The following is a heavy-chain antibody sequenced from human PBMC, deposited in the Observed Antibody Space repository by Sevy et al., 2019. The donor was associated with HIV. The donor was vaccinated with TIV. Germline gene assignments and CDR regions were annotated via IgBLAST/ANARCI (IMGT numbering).Heavy chain of an antibody. Sequence: GGSLRLSCAASGFTFSSYWMHWVRQAPGKGLMWVSRINSDGSSTSYADSVKGRFTISRDNAKNTLYLQMNSLRAEDTAVYYCARDPLGYCTNGVCYRSGFFDYWGQGTLVTVSS. CDR3: ARDPLGYCTNGVCYRSGFFDY. V-gene: IGHV3-74*01. D-gene: IGHD2-8*01. CDR2: INSDGSST. CDR1: GFTFSSYW. J-gene: IGHJ4*02.